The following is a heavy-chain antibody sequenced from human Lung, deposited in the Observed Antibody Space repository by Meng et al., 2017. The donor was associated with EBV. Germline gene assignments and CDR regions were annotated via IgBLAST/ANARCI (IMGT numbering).Heavy chain of an antibody. CDR1: GAVTSTTGYC. J-gene: IGHJ5*02. D-gene: IGHD6-19*01. CDR2: FVHAGAL. CDR3: GRSSGWVKTGFDP. Sequence: QGRRPRMVTSSDPLFLSCIVSGAVTSTTGYCWGGSRQPPGKGLEWIGSFVHAGALYYTPSLKSRVILSIDTSANQFFLTLTSVTAADTAIYYCGRSSGWVKTGFDPWGQGTLVTVSS. V-gene: IGHV4-39*01.